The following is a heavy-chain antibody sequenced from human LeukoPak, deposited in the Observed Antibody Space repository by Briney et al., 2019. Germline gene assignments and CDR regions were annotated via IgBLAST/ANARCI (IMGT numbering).Heavy chain of an antibody. Sequence: PGGPLRLSCAASGFTFSSYTMNWVRQAPGKGLEWVSYISTSSSTMYYADSVKGRFTISRDNAKNSLYLQMNSLRAEDTAVYYCARDPGYFVGYWGQGTLVTVSS. CDR3: ARDPGYFVGY. D-gene: IGHD2/OR15-2a*01. V-gene: IGHV3-48*01. CDR1: GFTFSSYT. CDR2: ISTSSSTM. J-gene: IGHJ4*02.